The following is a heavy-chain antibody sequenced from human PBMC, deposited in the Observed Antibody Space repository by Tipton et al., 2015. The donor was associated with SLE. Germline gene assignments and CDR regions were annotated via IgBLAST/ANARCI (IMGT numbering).Heavy chain of an antibody. CDR3: AREVCNGGACYYDR. CDR2: IYSSGST. V-gene: IGHV4-61*02. CDR1: GGSISSGSYY. J-gene: IGHJ4*02. Sequence: LRLSCTVSGGSISSGSYYWSWIRQPAGKGLEWIGRIYSSGSTNYSPSLKSRVSMSTDTSNNRFSLELTSVTAADTAVYYCAREVCNGGACYYDRWGQGPLVSVSS. D-gene: IGHD2-8*02.